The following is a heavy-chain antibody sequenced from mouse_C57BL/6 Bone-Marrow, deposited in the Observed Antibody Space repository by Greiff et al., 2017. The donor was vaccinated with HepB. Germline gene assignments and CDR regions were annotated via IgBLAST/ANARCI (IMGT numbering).Heavy chain of an antibody. CDR3: ARFGYYGPFAY. Sequence: EVKVEESGGGLVKPGGSLKLSCAASGFTFSDYGMHWVRQAPEKGLEWVAYISSGSSTIYYADTVKGRFTISRDNAKNTLFLQMTSLRSEDTAMYYCARFGYYGPFAYWGQGTLVTVSA. J-gene: IGHJ3*01. CDR1: GFTFSDYG. D-gene: IGHD2-3*01. V-gene: IGHV5-17*01. CDR2: ISSGSSTI.